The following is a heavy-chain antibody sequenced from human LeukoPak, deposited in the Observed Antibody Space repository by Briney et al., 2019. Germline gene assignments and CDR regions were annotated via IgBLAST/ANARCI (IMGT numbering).Heavy chain of an antibody. J-gene: IGHJ3*02. CDR3: AREDGYGAFDI. D-gene: IGHD2-15*01. Sequence: GWSLRLSCAASGFTFSTYSMNWVRQAPGKGLEWVSYINGDSRYLYYADSVKGRFTISRDNAKNSVYLQMNNLRAEDTAVYYCAREDGYGAFDIWGQGSMVTVSS. V-gene: IGHV3-21*01. CDR2: INGDSRYL. CDR1: GFTFSTYS.